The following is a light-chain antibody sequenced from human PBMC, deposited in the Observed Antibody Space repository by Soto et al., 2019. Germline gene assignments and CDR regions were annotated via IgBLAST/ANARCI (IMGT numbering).Light chain of an antibody. J-gene: IGLJ1*01. CDR2: EVI. V-gene: IGLV2-8*01. CDR1: SSNVGGYDF. Sequence: QSALTQPPSASGSPGQSVTISCNETSSNVGGYDFVSWYQQHPGKAPKLIIYEVIRRPSGVPDRFSASKSGNTASLTVSGLQAEDEADYYCSSYAGSDNLAYVFGTGTKVTVL. CDR3: SSYAGSDNLAYV.